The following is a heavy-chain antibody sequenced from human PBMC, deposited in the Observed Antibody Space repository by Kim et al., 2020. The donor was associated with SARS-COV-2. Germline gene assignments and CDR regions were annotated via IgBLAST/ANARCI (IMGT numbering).Heavy chain of an antibody. Sequence: SETLSLTCTVSGGSISSYYWSWIRQPPGKGLEWIGYIYYSGSTNYNPSLNSRVTISVDTSKNQFSLKLSSVTAADTAVYYCARHGRGILLWFGDPDYWGQGTLVTVSS. CDR1: GGSISSYY. D-gene: IGHD3-10*01. V-gene: IGHV4-59*08. CDR2: IYYSGST. J-gene: IGHJ4*02. CDR3: ARHGRGILLWFGDPDY.